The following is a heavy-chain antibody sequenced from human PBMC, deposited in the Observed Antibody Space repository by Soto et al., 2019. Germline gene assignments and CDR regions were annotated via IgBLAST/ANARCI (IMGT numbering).Heavy chain of an antibody. CDR2: INHSGST. Sequence: QVPLQQWGAGLLKPSETLSLTCAVYGGSFSGYYWNWIRQPPGKGLEWIGEINHSGSTNYNPSLKSRVTISVDTSKNQFSLKLSSVTAADTAVYYCARGWGTIFDYWGQGTLVTVSS. CDR3: ARGWGTIFDY. V-gene: IGHV4-34*01. CDR1: GGSFSGYY. D-gene: IGHD7-27*01. J-gene: IGHJ4*02.